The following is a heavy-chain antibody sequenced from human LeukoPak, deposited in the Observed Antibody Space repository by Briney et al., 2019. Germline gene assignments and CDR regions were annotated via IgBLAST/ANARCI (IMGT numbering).Heavy chain of an antibody. CDR3: AILPPKQWLVQDY. CDR1: GGSISSYY. Sequence: SETLSLTCTVSGGSISSYYWSWIRQPPGKGLEWSGYIYYSGSTNYNPSLKSRVTISVDTSKNQVSLKLSSVTAADTAVYYCAILPPKQWLVQDYWGQGTLVTVSS. D-gene: IGHD6-19*01. J-gene: IGHJ4*02. V-gene: IGHV4-59*01. CDR2: IYYSGST.